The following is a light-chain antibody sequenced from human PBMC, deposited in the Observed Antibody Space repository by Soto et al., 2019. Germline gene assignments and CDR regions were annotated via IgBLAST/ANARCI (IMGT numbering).Light chain of an antibody. CDR2: DAS. Sequence: ENVLTQSPGTLSLSPGERATLSCRASQSVSSSYLAWYQQKPGQAPRLLIYDASSRATGIPDRFSGSGSGTDFTLPISRLEPEDFAVYFCQKYGSSPRTFGPGTKVEIK. CDR3: QKYGSSPRT. J-gene: IGKJ1*01. V-gene: IGKV3-20*01. CDR1: QSVSSSY.